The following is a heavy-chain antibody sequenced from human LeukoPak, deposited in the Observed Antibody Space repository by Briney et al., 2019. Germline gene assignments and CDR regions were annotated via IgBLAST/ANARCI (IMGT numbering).Heavy chain of an antibody. V-gene: IGHV3-74*01. Sequence: GGSLRLSCAASGFTFSKYWMLCVRQAPGRELESVSRINTDGAVTTYTDSVKGRFTVSRDNADNPMFLQMNSVRDEDTAVYYCATKQWLAPPPDSWGQGTPVTVSS. CDR2: INTDGAVT. CDR1: GFTFSKYW. D-gene: IGHD6-19*01. J-gene: IGHJ4*02. CDR3: ATKQWLAPPPDS.